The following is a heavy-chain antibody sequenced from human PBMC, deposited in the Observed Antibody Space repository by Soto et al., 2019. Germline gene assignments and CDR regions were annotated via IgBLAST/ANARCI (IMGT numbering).Heavy chain of an antibody. D-gene: IGHD6-6*01. J-gene: IGHJ6*02. CDR3: ARGLGSSSSLDYYGMDV. V-gene: IGHV3-33*01. CDR1: GFTFSSYG. CDR2: IWYDGSNK. Sequence: TGGSLRLSCAASGFTFSSYGMHWVRQAPGKGLEWVAVIWYDGSNKYYADSVKGRFTISRDNSKNTLYLQMNSLRAEDTAVYYCARGLGSSSSLDYYGMDVWGQGTTVTVSS.